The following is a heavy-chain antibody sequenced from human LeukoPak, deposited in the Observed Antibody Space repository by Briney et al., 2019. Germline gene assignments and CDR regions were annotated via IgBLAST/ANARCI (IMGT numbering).Heavy chain of an antibody. J-gene: IGHJ4*02. Sequence: GGSLRRSCAASGFTFRSYSMSWVRQVPGKGLECVSYISINSNSIDYADSVKGRFTISRDDAKDSLYLQMNSLRAEDTALYYCARGVRDSSTFDYWGQGIVVTVSS. CDR2: ISINSNSI. V-gene: IGHV3-48*04. CDR3: ARGVRDSSTFDY. CDR1: GFTFRSYS. D-gene: IGHD6-6*01.